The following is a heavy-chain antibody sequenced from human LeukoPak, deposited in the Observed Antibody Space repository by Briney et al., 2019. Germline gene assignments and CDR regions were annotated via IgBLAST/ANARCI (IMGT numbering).Heavy chain of an antibody. D-gene: IGHD4-17*01. J-gene: IGHJ5*02. CDR3: ARGGTTVTPGLLWFDP. V-gene: IGHV4-59*11. CDR1: GGSISSHY. Sequence: PSETLSLTCSVSGGSISSHYWSWIRQPPGKGLEWIGYIYYSGSTKYNPSLKSRVTISVDTSKNQFSLKLSSVNAADTAVYYCARGGTTVTPGLLWFDPWGQGTLVTVSS. CDR2: IYYSGST.